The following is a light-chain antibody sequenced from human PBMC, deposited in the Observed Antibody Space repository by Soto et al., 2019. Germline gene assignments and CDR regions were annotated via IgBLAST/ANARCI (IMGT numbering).Light chain of an antibody. CDR3: QQLLT. V-gene: IGKV3-11*01. CDR2: DAS. Sequence: EIVLTQSPATLSLSPGERATLSCRASQSVSSYLAWYQQKPGQAPRLLIYDASNRATGIPARFSGSGPGTDFTLTISSLEPEDFAVYYCQQLLTFGGGTKVEIK. CDR1: QSVSSY. J-gene: IGKJ4*01.